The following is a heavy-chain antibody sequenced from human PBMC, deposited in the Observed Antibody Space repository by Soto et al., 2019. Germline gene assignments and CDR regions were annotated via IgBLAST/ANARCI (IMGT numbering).Heavy chain of an antibody. Sequence: EVELLESGGGLVQPGGSLRLSCVASGFTFKNYDMRWIRQAPGKWLEWVSGISGSGGVTYYSDSVKGRFTVSRDNFKNTIYLQMNSLRAEETAIYYCAKNRQFRSYYESAGHYDNWGQGTLVTVSS. V-gene: IGHV3-23*01. CDR3: AKNRQFRSYYESAGHYDN. CDR2: ISGSGGVT. CDR1: GFTFKNYD. D-gene: IGHD3-10*01. J-gene: IGHJ4*02.